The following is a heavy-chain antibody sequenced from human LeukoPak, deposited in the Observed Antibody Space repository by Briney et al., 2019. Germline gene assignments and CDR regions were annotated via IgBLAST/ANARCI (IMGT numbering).Heavy chain of an antibody. Sequence: ASVKVSCKTSGYTFTGDYVHWVRQAPGQGLEWMGWINPNSGVTNYAQKFQGRVTMTRDMFISTAYMELSRLRSDDTAVYYCARSPDILTGENFDYWGQGTLVTVSS. J-gene: IGHJ4*02. CDR3: ARSPDILTGENFDY. D-gene: IGHD3-9*01. V-gene: IGHV1-2*02. CDR2: INPNSGVT. CDR1: GYTFTGDY.